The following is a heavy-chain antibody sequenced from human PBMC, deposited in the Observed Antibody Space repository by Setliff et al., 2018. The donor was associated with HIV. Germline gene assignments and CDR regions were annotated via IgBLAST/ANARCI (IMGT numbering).Heavy chain of an antibody. D-gene: IGHD5-12*01. CDR3: AFSRRGFDY. J-gene: IGHJ4*02. CDR2: IKQDGSEK. Sequence: PGESLRLSCAASGFTFSSYWMTWVRQAPGKGLEWVANIKQDGSEKYYVGPVKGRFTISRDNAKNSLYLQINSLRAEDTAVYYCAFSRRGFDYWGQGTLVTVSS. CDR1: GFTFSSYW. V-gene: IGHV3-7*03.